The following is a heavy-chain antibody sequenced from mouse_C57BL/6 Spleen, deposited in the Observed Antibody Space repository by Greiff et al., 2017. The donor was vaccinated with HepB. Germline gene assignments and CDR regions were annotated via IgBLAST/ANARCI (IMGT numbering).Heavy chain of an antibody. J-gene: IGHJ4*01. CDR3: AGGILYAMDY. V-gene: IGHV1-82*01. CDR1: GYAFSSSW. CDR2: IYPGDGDT. Sequence: VQLQQSGPELVKPGASVKISCKASGYAFSSSWMNWVKQRPGKGLEWIGRIYPGDGDTNYNGKFKGKATLTADKSSSTAYMQRSSLTSEDSAVYVCAGGILYAMDYWGQGTSVTVSS.